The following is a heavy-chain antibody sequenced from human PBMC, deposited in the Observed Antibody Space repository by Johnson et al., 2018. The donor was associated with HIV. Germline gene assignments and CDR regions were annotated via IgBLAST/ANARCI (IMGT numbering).Heavy chain of an antibody. CDR2: IGTGGGT. CDR1: GFTFSSYD. Sequence: VQLVESGGGVVQPGRSLRASCAASGFTFSSYDMHWVRQAPGKGLEWVSAIGTGGGTYYADSVKGRFTISRDNSKNTLYLQMNSLRAEDTAVYYCAREFGDLRAFDIWGQGTMVTVSS. J-gene: IGHJ3*02. V-gene: IGHV3/OR16-10*03. CDR3: AREFGDLRAFDI. D-gene: IGHD3-16*01.